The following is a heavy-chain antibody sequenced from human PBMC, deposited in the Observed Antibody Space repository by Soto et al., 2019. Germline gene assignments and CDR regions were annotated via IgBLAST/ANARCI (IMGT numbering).Heavy chain of an antibody. Sequence: QVQLVQSGAEVKKPGSSVKVSCKASGGTFSSYAISWVRQAPGQGLEGMGGIIPIFGTANYAQKFQGRVTITADESTSTAYMELSSLRSEDTAVYYCAIDRGVDSSSWYYLYYFDYWGQGTLVTVSS. CDR2: IIPIFGTA. D-gene: IGHD6-13*01. J-gene: IGHJ4*02. V-gene: IGHV1-69*19. CDR3: AIDRGVDSSSWYYLYYFDY. CDR1: GGTFSSYA.